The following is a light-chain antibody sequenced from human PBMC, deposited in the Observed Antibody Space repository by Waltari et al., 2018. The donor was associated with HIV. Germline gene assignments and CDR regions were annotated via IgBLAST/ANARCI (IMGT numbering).Light chain of an antibody. CDR1: QSISNY. J-gene: IGKJ3*01. CDR3: QQSFTSFFT. Sequence: DIQMTQSPSSLSASVGDRLTITCRASQSISNYLNLFQKKPGRAPKLLIYAASSLHTGVPSSFSGSGSGTDFTLTISSLQPEDFATYYCQQSFTSFFTFGPGTRVDIK. V-gene: IGKV1-39*01. CDR2: AAS.